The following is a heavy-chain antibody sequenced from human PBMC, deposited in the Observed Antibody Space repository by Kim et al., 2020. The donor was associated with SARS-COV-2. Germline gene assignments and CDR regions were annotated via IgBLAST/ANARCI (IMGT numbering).Heavy chain of an antibody. CDR3: AKGFWYCSGGSFYFDY. D-gene: IGHD2-15*01. Sequence: SGKGRFTISRDNAKNSLYLQMNSLRAEDTALYYCAKGFWYCSGGSFYFDYWGQGTLVTVSS. V-gene: IGHV3-9*01. J-gene: IGHJ4*02.